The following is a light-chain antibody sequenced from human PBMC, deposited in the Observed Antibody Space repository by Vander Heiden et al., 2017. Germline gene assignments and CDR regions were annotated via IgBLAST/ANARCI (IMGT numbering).Light chain of an antibody. CDR3: SSYTSSSTPYV. V-gene: IGLV2-14*01. CDR2: EVS. J-gene: IGLJ1*01. CDR1: SSDVGGYNY. Sequence: QSALTQPASVSGSPGPSITISCTGTSSDVGGYNYFSWYQQHPGKAPKLMIYEVSNRPSGVSNRFSGSKSGNTASLTISGLQAEDEADYYCSSYTSSSTPYVFGTGTKVTVL.